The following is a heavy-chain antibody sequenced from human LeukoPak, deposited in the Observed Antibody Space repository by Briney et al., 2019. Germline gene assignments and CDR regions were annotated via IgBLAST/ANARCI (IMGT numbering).Heavy chain of an antibody. CDR1: GFTFSSYD. CDR3: ARSREAGVAFDI. D-gene: IGHD1-26*01. J-gene: IGHJ3*02. CDR2: IGTAGDT. Sequence: GGSLRLSCAASGFTFSSYDMHWVRPATGKGLEWVSAIGTAGDTYYPGSVKGRFTISRENAKHSLYLQMNSLRAGDTAVYYCARSREAGVAFDIWGQGTMVTVSS. V-gene: IGHV3-13*01.